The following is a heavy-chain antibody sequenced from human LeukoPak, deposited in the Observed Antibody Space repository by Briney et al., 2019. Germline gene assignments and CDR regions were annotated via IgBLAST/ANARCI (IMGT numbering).Heavy chain of an antibody. CDR2: IKQDGSEK. CDR1: GFTFSSYW. D-gene: IGHD2-21*01. J-gene: IGHJ4*02. CDR3: VRTGVLWWGRRVCYFDY. V-gene: IGHV3-7*01. Sequence: GGSLRLSCAASGFTFSSYWMSWVRQAPGKGLEWVANIKQDGSEKYYVGSVKGRFTISRDNAKNSLYLQLNSLRAEDTAVYYCVRTGVLWWGRRVCYFDYWGQGTLVTVSS.